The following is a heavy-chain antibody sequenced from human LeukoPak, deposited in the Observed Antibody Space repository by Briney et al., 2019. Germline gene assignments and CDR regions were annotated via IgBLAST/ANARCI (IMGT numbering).Heavy chain of an antibody. CDR3: ARDVLWSGYFDY. D-gene: IGHD2-8*02. V-gene: IGHV4-39*07. CDR1: GGSISSGSYY. CDR2: AYFSGSA. J-gene: IGHJ4*02. Sequence: SETLSLTCTVSGGSISSGSYYWGWIRQPPGKGLEWIGSAYFSGSAYYNSSLKSRLTISLDTSKNQFSLNLSSVTAADTAVYYCARDVLWSGYFDYWGQGTLVTVSS.